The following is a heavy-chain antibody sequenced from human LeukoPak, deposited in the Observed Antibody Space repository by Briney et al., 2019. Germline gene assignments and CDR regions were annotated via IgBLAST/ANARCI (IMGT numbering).Heavy chain of an antibody. Sequence: ASETLSLTCAVYGRSSSGYYWTWIRQTPGKGLEWIGEINHSGITDYNPSLRSRVTISVDTSKNQFSLKLSSVTAADTAVYYCARGPPDCSSTSCYAFDAFDIWGQGTMVTVSS. J-gene: IGHJ3*02. D-gene: IGHD2-2*01. V-gene: IGHV4-34*01. CDR2: INHSGIT. CDR1: GRSSSGYY. CDR3: ARGPPDCSSTSCYAFDAFDI.